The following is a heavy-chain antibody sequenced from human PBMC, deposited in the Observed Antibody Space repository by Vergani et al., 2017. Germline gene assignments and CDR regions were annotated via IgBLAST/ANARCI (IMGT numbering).Heavy chain of an antibody. Sequence: QVQLQESGPGLVKPSETLSLTCTVSGGSISSYYWSLIRQPPGKRLEWIGYIYYRGSTNYNPSLKSRVTIAVDTSKNLFSLKMSSVTAADTSVYYCARVRIAVAGKVEQRARDYYYYYGMDVWGQGTTVTVSS. CDR2: IYYRGST. D-gene: IGHD6-19*01. CDR1: GGSISSYY. CDR3: ARVRIAVAGKVEQRARDYYYYYGMDV. V-gene: IGHV4-59*01. J-gene: IGHJ6*02.